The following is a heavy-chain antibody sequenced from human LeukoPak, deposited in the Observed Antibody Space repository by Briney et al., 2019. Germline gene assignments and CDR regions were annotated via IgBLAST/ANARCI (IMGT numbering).Heavy chain of an antibody. CDR1: GFTFSTYE. D-gene: IGHD2-21*02. J-gene: IGHJ6*03. V-gene: IGHV3-48*03. Sequence: GGSLRLSCAASGFTFSTYEMNWVRQAPGKGLEWVSYITDSGSTIYYADSVKGRFTISRDNAKNSLFLQMNSLRAEDTAVYYCARGEVVTASLPDYFYYYMDVWGKGTTVTISS. CDR3: ARGEVVTASLPDYFYYYMDV. CDR2: ITDSGSTI.